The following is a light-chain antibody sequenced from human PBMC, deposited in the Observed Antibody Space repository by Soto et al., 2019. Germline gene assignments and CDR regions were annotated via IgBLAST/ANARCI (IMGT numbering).Light chain of an antibody. V-gene: IGKV3-15*01. CDR2: GAY. CDR3: QQYNKWPPYT. CDR1: QSVSSN. J-gene: IGKJ2*01. Sequence: EIVMTQSPATLSVSPGDRATLSCRASQSVSSNLAWYQQKPCQAPRLLIYGAYSRATGIPPRFSGSGSGTEFTLTISSLQSEDFAVYYCQQYNKWPPYTFGQGTKLEIK.